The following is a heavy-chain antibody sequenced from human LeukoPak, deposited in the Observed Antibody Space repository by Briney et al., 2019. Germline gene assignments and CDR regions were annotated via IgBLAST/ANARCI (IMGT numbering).Heavy chain of an antibody. J-gene: IGHJ4*02. CDR3: ARALRTGQGDYVPVL. D-gene: IGHD3-16*01. CDR2: MDPGDSET. Sequence: GESLKISCKASGYKFTNYWIGWVRQMRGKGLEWMTKMDPGDSETRYSPSFQGQVTISADKSIGTTYLQWSSLKASDTAIYYCARALRTGQGDYVPVLWGQGTLVTVSS. V-gene: IGHV5-51*01. CDR1: GYKFTNYW.